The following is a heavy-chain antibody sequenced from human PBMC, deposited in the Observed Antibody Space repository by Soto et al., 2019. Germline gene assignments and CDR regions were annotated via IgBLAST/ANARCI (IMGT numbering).Heavy chain of an antibody. V-gene: IGHV4-34*01. CDR1: GGSFSGYY. Sequence: SETLSLTCAVYGGSFSGYYWSWIRQPPGKGLEWIGEINHSGSTNYNPSLKSRVTISVDTSKNQFSLKLSSVTAADTAVYYCVRGPGRADIHRDYYYYYMDVWGKGTTVTVSS. CDR2: INHSGST. D-gene: IGHD3-16*02. CDR3: VRGPGRADIHRDYYYYYMDV. J-gene: IGHJ6*03.